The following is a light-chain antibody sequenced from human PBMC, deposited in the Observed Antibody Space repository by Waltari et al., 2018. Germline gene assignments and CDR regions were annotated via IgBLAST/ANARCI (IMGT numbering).Light chain of an antibody. CDR3: QQYGSTPRT. Sequence: IVLTQSPGTLSLSPGQGATLSCRASQSVNTNSLAWYQPKPGRAPRLLIFGASTRATGTPDRFSGNGSWAEFTLTISRLEPEDFAMYYCQQYGSTPRTFGQGTKVEIK. J-gene: IGKJ1*01. CDR1: QSVNTNS. V-gene: IGKV3-20*01. CDR2: GAS.